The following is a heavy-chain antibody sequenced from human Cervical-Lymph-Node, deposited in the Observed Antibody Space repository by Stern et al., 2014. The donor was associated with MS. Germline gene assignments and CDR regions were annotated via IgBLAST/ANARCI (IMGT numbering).Heavy chain of an antibody. Sequence: VQLVESGREVRKPGASVTVSCTTSGYTFKTYGLSWVRQVPGQGPEWMGGISTFSGKTEYARSLQDRVTMTTNASTSTVYLEVRSLTSEDSAVYYCARVFGDFDYWGQGTLVTVSS. D-gene: IGHD3-10*02. CDR3: ARVFGDFDY. V-gene: IGHV1-18*01. J-gene: IGHJ4*02. CDR1: GYTFKTYG. CDR2: ISTFSGKT.